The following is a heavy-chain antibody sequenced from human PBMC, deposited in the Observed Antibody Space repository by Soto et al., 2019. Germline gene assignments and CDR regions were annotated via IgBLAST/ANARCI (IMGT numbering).Heavy chain of an antibody. Sequence: QVQLVQSGAEVKKPGSSVKVSCKASGGTFSSYAISWVRQAPGQGLEWMGGIIPIFGTANYAQKFQGRVTITADESTSTAYMELSRLRSEDTAVYYCATRYCISTSCYSDWYFDLWGRGTLVTVSS. V-gene: IGHV1-69*12. D-gene: IGHD2-2*01. CDR3: ATRYCISTSCYSDWYFDL. CDR2: IIPIFGTA. CDR1: GGTFSSYA. J-gene: IGHJ2*01.